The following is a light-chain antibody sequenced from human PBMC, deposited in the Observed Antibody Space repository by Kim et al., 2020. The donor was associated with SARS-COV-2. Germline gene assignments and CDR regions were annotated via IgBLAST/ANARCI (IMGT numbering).Light chain of an antibody. CDR2: KAS. Sequence: GHRVTITCRASQSISNWLAWYQQKPGKAPKLLMYKASTLESGVPSRFSGSGSGTDFTLTISSLQPDDFATYYCQQYNAYPPSYTFGQGTKLEI. J-gene: IGKJ2*01. V-gene: IGKV1-5*03. CDR1: QSISNW. CDR3: QQYNAYPPSYT.